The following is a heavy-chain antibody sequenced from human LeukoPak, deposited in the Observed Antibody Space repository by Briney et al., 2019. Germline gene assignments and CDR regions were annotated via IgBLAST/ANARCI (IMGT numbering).Heavy chain of an antibody. Sequence: GASVKVSRNASGYTFTICGNSWVRQAHGQGLGWVGWISAYNGHTNYTQKLQGRVTMTTDASTSTAYMELRSLRSDDTAVYYCARGNSWFGELYFYYWGQGTLITVSS. CDR3: ARGNSWFGELYFYY. CDR2: ISAYNGHT. CDR1: GYTFTICG. V-gene: IGHV1-18*04. J-gene: IGHJ4*02. D-gene: IGHD3-10*01.